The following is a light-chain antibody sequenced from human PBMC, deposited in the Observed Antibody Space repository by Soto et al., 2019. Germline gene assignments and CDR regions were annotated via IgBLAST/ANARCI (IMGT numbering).Light chain of an antibody. CDR1: SSDIGSYNL. V-gene: IGLV2-23*03. CDR3: CSYAGRRTFGAI. CDR2: EGS. J-gene: IGLJ2*01. Sequence: QSALTQPASVSGSPGQSITISCTGTSSDIGSYNLVSWYQQHPGKAPQLIIYEGSKRPPGISNRFSAAKSGNTASLTISGLQAEDEAEYYCCSYAGRRTFGAIFGGGTQLTVL.